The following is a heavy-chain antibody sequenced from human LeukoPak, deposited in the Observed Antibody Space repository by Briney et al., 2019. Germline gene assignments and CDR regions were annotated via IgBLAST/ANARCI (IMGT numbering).Heavy chain of an antibody. V-gene: IGHV3-15*01. CDR2: IKSKTDGGTT. Sequence: GGSLRLSCAASGFTFSSAWMSWVRQAPGKGLEWVGRIKSKTDGGTTDYAAPVKGRFTISRDDSKNTLYLQMNSLKTEDTAVYYCTTVNIAAAGTDYYYGMDVWGQGTAVTVSS. CDR3: TTVNIAAAGTDYYYGMDV. D-gene: IGHD6-13*01. J-gene: IGHJ6*02. CDR1: GFTFSSAW.